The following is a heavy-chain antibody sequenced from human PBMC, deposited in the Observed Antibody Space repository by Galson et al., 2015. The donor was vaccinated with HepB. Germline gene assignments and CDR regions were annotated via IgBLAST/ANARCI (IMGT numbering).Heavy chain of an antibody. J-gene: IGHJ4*02. CDR3: AALPTGEY. CDR2: MYSGGST. CDR1: GFTVSRNY. Sequence: SLRLSCAASGFTVSRNYMSWVRQAPGKGLVWVSVMYSGGSTYHANSVEGRFTMSRDNSKNTVYLQMNSLRAEDTAEYYCAALPTGEYWGQGTLVIVSS. D-gene: IGHD7-27*01. V-gene: IGHV3-53*01.